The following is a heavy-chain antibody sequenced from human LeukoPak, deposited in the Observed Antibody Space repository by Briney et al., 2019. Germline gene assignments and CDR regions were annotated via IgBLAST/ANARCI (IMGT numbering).Heavy chain of an antibody. CDR3: AKDSSKIRTFIVPTKGYFDY. Sequence: GGSLRLSCAASGFTFSNYAMHWVRQAPGKGLEWVAFIRYDGSNKYYADSVKGRFTISRDNSKNTVHLQMNSLRAEDTAVYYCAKDSSKIRTFIVPTKGYFDYWGQGTLVTVSS. D-gene: IGHD5-12*01. CDR2: IRYDGSNK. CDR1: GFTFSNYA. J-gene: IGHJ4*02. V-gene: IGHV3-30*02.